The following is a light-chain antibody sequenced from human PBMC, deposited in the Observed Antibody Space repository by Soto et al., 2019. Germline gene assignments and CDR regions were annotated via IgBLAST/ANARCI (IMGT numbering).Light chain of an antibody. J-gene: IGLJ1*01. Sequence: QSVLTQPASVSGSPGQSITISCTGTSSDVGAYNYVSWYQQHTGKAPKLMIYDVSNRPSGVSNRFSGSKSGNTASLTISGLQAEDEADYYCSSYTSNSTLYVFGTGTKLTVL. V-gene: IGLV2-14*01. CDR1: SSDVGAYNY. CDR3: SSYTSNSTLYV. CDR2: DVS.